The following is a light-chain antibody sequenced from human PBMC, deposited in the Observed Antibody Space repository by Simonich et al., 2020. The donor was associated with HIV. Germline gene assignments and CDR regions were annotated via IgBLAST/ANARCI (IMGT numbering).Light chain of an antibody. J-gene: IGKJ2*01. CDR2: GAS. CDR3: QQANSFPYT. Sequence: EIVMTQSPATLSVSPWERSALSSMASQSVSSNLAWYQQKPGQAPRLLIHGASTRATGISARFSGSGSGTDFTLTISSLQPEDFATYYCQQANSFPYTFGQGTKLEIK. V-gene: IGKV3-15*01. CDR1: QSVSSN.